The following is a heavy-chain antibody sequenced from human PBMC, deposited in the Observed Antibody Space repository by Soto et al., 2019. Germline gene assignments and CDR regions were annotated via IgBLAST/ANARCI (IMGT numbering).Heavy chain of an antibody. CDR3: ARDLGYSSGYYSGNWFDP. CDR1: GGSISSYY. CDR2: IYYSGST. J-gene: IGHJ5*02. D-gene: IGHD3-22*01. Sequence: SETLSLTCTVSGGSISSYYWSWIRQPPGKGLEWIGYIYYSGSTNYNPSLKSRVTISVDTSKNQFSLKLSSVTAADTAVYYCARDLGYSSGYYSGNWFDPWGQGTLVTVSS. V-gene: IGHV4-59*01.